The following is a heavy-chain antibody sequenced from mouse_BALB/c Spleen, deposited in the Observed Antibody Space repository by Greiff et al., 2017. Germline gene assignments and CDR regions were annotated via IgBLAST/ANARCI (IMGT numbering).Heavy chain of an antibody. CDR2: IDPYSGGT. CDR1: GYAFTSYN. V-gene: IGHV1S135*01. CDR3: ARGTTGVGTAY. J-gene: IGHJ2*01. D-gene: IGHD1-1*01. Sequence: VQLQQSGPGLVKPGASVKVSCTASGYAFTSYNMSWVKQSHGKSLEWIGYIDPYSGGTSYNEKFKGKATLTVDKSSSTAYMQLTSLTSEDSAVYDCARGTTGVGTAYWGQGTTLTVSA.